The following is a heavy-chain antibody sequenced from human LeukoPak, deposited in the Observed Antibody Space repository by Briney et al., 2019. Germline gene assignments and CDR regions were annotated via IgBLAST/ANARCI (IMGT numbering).Heavy chain of an antibody. CDR1: GFTVSSNY. J-gene: IGHJ4*02. CDR2: IYSGGST. D-gene: IGHD3-22*01. CDR3: AKDEYYYDSSGHPYDY. V-gene: IGHV3-66*02. Sequence: GGSLRLSCAASGFTVSSNYMSWVRQAPGKGLEWVSVIYSGGSTYYADSVKGRFTISRDNSKNTLHLQMNSLRAEDTAVYYCAKDEYYYDSSGHPYDYWGQGTLVTVSS.